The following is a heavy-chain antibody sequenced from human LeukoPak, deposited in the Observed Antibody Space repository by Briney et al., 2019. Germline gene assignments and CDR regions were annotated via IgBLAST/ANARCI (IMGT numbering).Heavy chain of an antibody. V-gene: IGHV3-15*01. CDR3: TTETQYYYDSSGYYYPGFDY. CDR2: VKSKADGGTT. J-gene: IGHJ4*02. D-gene: IGHD3-22*01. Sequence: KPGGSLRLSCAASGFTFSTAWMTWVRQAPGKGLEWVGRVKSKADGGTTDYAAPVKGRFIISRDDSKNTLYLQINSLKTEDTAVYYCTTETQYYYDSSGYYYPGFDYWGQGTLVTVSS. CDR1: GFTFSTAW.